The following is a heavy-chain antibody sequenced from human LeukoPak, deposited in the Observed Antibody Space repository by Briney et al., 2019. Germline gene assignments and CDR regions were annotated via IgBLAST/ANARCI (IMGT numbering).Heavy chain of an antibody. J-gene: IGHJ4*02. V-gene: IGHV4-59*08. CDR3: ARAHDYGDYYFDY. CDR1: GVSISSYY. D-gene: IGHD4-17*01. Sequence: PSENLSLTCTVSGVSISSYYWSWIRQPPGKGLEWIGYIYYSGSTNYNPSLKSRVTISVDTSKNQFSLKLSSVTAADTAEYYCARAHDYGDYYFDYWGQGTLVTVSS. CDR2: IYYSGST.